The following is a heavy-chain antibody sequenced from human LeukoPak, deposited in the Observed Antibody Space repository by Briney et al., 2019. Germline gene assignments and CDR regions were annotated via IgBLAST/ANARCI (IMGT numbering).Heavy chain of an antibody. Sequence: GGSLRLSCAASGFTFSSFAMSWVRQAPGKRLEWVSAISGSGGSTYYADSVKGRFTISRDNSKNTLYLQMNSLRAEDTAVYYCAKIRAAAGGGPDYWGQGTLVTVSS. V-gene: IGHV3-23*01. CDR2: ISGSGGST. D-gene: IGHD6-13*01. CDR3: AKIRAAAGGGPDY. CDR1: GFTFSSFA. J-gene: IGHJ4*02.